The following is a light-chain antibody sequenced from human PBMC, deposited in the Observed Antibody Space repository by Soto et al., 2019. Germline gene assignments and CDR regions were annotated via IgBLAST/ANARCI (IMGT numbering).Light chain of an antibody. J-gene: IGKJ4*01. Sequence: DIVLTQSPATLSLSLGETATLSCWASQSIGTYLAWYQQRPGQAPRLLIFDASHRATGVPARFSGSGSGTHFTLTISSLEPEDSAVYYCQQRSNWPPLTFGGGTKVEIK. CDR3: QQRSNWPPLT. CDR2: DAS. V-gene: IGKV3-11*01. CDR1: QSIGTY.